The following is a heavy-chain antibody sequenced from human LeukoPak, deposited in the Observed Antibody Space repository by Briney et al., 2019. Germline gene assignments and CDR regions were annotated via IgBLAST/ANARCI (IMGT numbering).Heavy chain of an antibody. CDR3: ATAPDYGGNFYYFDY. CDR1: GYRFTSYW. Sequence: GESLKISCKGSGYRFTSYWIGWVRQMPGKGLEWMGIIYPGDSDTRYSPSFQGQVTISADKSISTAYLQWSSLKASDTAMYYCATAPDYGGNFYYFDYWGQGTLVTVSS. CDR2: IYPGDSDT. J-gene: IGHJ4*02. V-gene: IGHV5-51*01. D-gene: IGHD4-23*01.